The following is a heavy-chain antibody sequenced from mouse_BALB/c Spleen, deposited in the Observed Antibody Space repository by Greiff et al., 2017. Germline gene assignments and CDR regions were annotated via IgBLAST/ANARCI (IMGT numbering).Heavy chain of an antibody. D-gene: IGHD2-4*01. V-gene: IGHV14-4*02. CDR3: NPDYDYETWFAY. J-gene: IGHJ3*01. Sequence: EVQVVESGAELVRSGASVKLSCTASGFNIKDYYMHWVKQRPEQGLEWIGWIDPENGDTEYAPKFQGKATMTADTSSNTAYLQLSSLTSEDTAVYYCNPDYDYETWFAYWGQGTLVTVSA. CDR1: GFNIKDYY. CDR2: IDPENGDT.